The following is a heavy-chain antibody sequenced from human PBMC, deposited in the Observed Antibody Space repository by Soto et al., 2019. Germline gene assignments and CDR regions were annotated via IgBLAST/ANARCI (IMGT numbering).Heavy chain of an antibody. CDR2: INPNIGST. V-gene: IGHV1-46*01. D-gene: IGHD7-27*01. Sequence: QVQLVQSGAEVKKPGASVKVSCKSSGYTFTNYYMHWLRQAPGQGPEWMGIINPNIGSTSYAQKFEGRVTVTRDTSTSTDYMQLSSLRSEDTAVYYCARDGNWGRDAYFFDYWGQGTLVSVSS. CDR3: ARDGNWGRDAYFFDY. CDR1: GYTFTNYY. J-gene: IGHJ4*02.